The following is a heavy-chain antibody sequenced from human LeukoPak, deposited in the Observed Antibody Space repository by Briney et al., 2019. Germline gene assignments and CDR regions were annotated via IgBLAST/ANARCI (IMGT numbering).Heavy chain of an antibody. D-gene: IGHD2-2*01. J-gene: IGHJ6*02. CDR3: AKDQVGSRYCSSTSCPLDV. Sequence: GGSLRLSCAASGFTFSSYAMSWVRQAPGKGLEWVSAISGSGGSTYYADSVKGRFTISRDNSKNTLYLQMNSLRAEDTAVYYCAKDQVGSRYCSSTSCPLDVWGQGTTVTVSS. CDR2: ISGSGGST. V-gene: IGHV3-23*01. CDR1: GFTFSSYA.